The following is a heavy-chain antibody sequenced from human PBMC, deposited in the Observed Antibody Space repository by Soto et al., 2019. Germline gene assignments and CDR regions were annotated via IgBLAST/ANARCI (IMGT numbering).Heavy chain of an antibody. CDR3: ARDGDTAMVSPLYNWFDP. D-gene: IGHD5-18*01. V-gene: IGHV1-69*06. Sequence: GASVKVSCKASGGTFSSYAISWVRQAPGQGLEWMGGIIPVFGTANYAQKFQGRVTITADKSTSTAYMELSSLRSEDTAVYYCARDGDTAMVSPLYNWFDPWGQGTLVTVYS. CDR2: IIPVFGTA. CDR1: GGTFSSYA. J-gene: IGHJ5*02.